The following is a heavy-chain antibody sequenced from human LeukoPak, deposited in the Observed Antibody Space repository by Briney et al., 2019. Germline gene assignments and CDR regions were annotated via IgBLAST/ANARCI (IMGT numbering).Heavy chain of an antibody. CDR2: ISDSGGRT. CDR1: RFTFSSYA. Sequence: GGSLRLSCAASRFTFSSYAMTWVRQAPGKGLEWVSSISDSGGRTYYADSVKGRFTISRDNSKTMLHLQMNSLRVEDTAVYYCAKAKFPIFSSGWYYFDYWGQGTLATVSS. D-gene: IGHD6-19*01. V-gene: IGHV3-23*01. CDR3: AKAKFPIFSSGWYYFDY. J-gene: IGHJ4*02.